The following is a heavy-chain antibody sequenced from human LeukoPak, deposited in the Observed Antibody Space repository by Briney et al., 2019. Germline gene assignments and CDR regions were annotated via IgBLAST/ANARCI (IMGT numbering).Heavy chain of an antibody. J-gene: IGHJ4*02. V-gene: IGHV5-51*01. CDR3: ARQTYYDYVWGSYRPGSFDY. Sequence: GESLEISCKGSGYNFTSYWIGWVRPVPGKGLEWMGIIYRGDSDTRYSPSFQGQVTISADKSIRTAYLQWSSLKASDTAMYYCARQTYYDYVWGSYRPGSFDYWGQGTLVTVSS. CDR2: IYRGDSDT. D-gene: IGHD3-16*02. CDR1: GYNFTSYW.